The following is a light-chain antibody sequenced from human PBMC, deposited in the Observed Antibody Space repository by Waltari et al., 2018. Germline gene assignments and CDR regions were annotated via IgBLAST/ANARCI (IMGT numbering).Light chain of an antibody. Sequence: QSVLTQPPSVSGAPGQSVHISCTGSDSNIGAGYDVHWYQQLPGIAPRLIIFDNTHRASGVPDRFSGTKFGTSASLAIKGRRAEEEADYYCQACDSTFGVVFGGGTKLTVL. V-gene: IGLV1-40*01. CDR3: QACDSTFGVV. J-gene: IGLJ2*01. CDR2: DNT. CDR1: DSNIGAGYD.